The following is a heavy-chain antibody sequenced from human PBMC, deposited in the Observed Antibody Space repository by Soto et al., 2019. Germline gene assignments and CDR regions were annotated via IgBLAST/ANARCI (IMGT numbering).Heavy chain of an antibody. CDR1: GFTFSSYS. D-gene: IGHD2-2*01. CDR3: ARDEGPSFCSSTSCFHSDAFDI. J-gene: IGHJ3*02. CDR2: ISSSSSYI. Sequence: GGSLRLSCAASGFTFSSYSMNWVRQAPGKGLEWVSSISSSSSYIYYADSVKGRFTISRDKAKNSLYLQMNSLRAEDTAVYYCARDEGPSFCSSTSCFHSDAFDIWGQGTMVTVSS. V-gene: IGHV3-21*01.